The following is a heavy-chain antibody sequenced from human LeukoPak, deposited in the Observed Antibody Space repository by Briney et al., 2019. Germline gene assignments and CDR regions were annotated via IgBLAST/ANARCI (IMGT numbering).Heavy chain of an antibody. CDR2: IKQDGSEK. CDR1: GFTFSSYW. J-gene: IGHJ6*03. V-gene: IGHV3-7*01. CDR3: ARVMSASVWRYYGSYYYYYYMDI. Sequence: PGESLRLSCAASGFTFSSYWMSWVRQAPGKGLEWVANIKQDGSEKYSVDSVKGRFTISRDNAKNSLYMQMNSLRAEDTAVYYCARVMSASVWRYYGSYYYYYYMDIWGKGTTVTVSS. D-gene: IGHD3-10*01.